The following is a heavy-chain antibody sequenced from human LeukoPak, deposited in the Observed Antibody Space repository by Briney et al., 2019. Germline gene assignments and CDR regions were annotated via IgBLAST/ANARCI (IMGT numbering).Heavy chain of an antibody. D-gene: IGHD3-3*01. J-gene: IGHJ5*02. CDR2: IYYSGST. CDR1: GGSISSGDYY. CDR3: ARDLTIFGDQTYNWFDP. V-gene: IGHV4-30-4*02. Sequence: SETLSLTCTVSGGSISSGDYYWSWIRQPPGKGLEWIGYIYYSGSTYYNPSLKSRVTISVDTSKNQFSLKLSSVTAADTAVYYCARDLTIFGDQTYNWFDPWGQGTLVTVSS.